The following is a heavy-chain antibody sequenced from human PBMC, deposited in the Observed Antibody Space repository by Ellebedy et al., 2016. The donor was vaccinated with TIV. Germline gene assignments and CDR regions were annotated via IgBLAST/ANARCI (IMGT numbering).Heavy chain of an antibody. V-gene: IGHV3-74*01. J-gene: IGHJ4*02. CDR2: TDSDGSNT. CDR3: ARGRY. Sequence: GESLKISXAASGFTFSSYWMHWVRQAPGKGLVWVSRTDSDGSNTNYADSVKGRFTISRDNAKNSLSLQMNSLKAEDTAVYYCARGRYWGQGTLVTVSS. CDR1: GFTFSSYW.